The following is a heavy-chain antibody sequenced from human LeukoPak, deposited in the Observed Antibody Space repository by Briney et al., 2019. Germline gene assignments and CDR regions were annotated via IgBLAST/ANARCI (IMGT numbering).Heavy chain of an antibody. J-gene: IGHJ5*02. CDR3: ARTFPVQLGYCSSTSCYAPWFDP. CDR1: GGSFSTYY. Sequence: SETLSLTCAVYGGSFSTYYWSWIRQPPGKGLEWIGYIYYSGSTNYNPSLKSRVTLSVDTSKNQFSLKLSSVTAADTAVYYCARTFPVQLGYCSSTSCYAPWFDPWGQGTLVTVSS. CDR2: IYYSGST. V-gene: IGHV4-59*01. D-gene: IGHD2-2*01.